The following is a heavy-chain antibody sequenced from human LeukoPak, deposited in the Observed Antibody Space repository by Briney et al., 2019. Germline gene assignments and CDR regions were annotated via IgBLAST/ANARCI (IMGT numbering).Heavy chain of an antibody. D-gene: IGHD2-2*02. J-gene: IGHJ6*03. Sequence: ASVTVSCKASGYTFTSYGISWVRQAPGQGLEWMGWISAYNGNTNYAQKLQGRVTMTTDTSTSTAYMELRSLRSDDTAVYYCARAGPAVVPAAIRGRGYYYYMDVWGKGTTVTVSS. CDR1: GYTFTSYG. CDR3: ARAGPAVVPAAIRGRGYYYYMDV. CDR2: ISAYNGNT. V-gene: IGHV1-18*01.